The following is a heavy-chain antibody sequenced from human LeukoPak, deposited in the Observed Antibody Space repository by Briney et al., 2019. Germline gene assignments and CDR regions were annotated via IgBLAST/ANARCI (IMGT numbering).Heavy chain of an antibody. CDR1: GFTVSNTY. CDR2: LYSGGST. D-gene: IGHD4-17*01. J-gene: IGHJ5*02. Sequence: GGSLRLSCVASGFTVSNTYMTWVRQAPGKGLEWVSNLYSGGSTYYAHSQKGRFTISRDNSKTTVYLQMNSLGAEDTAVSYCARQSNYGDYDPWGQGTLVTVSS. CDR3: ARQSNYGDYDP. V-gene: IGHV3-66*04.